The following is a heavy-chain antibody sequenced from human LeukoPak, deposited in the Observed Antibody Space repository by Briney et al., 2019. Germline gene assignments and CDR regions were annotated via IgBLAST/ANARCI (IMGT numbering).Heavy chain of an antibody. Sequence: ASVKVSCKASGGTFSSYAISWVRQAPGQGLEWMGGIIPIFGTANYAQKFQGRVTITADESTSTAYMELSSLRSEDTAVYYCARDRRYYDSRGAFDIWGQGTMVTVSS. CDR1: GGTFSSYA. D-gene: IGHD3-22*01. J-gene: IGHJ3*02. CDR2: IIPIFGTA. V-gene: IGHV1-69*13. CDR3: ARDRRYYDSRGAFDI.